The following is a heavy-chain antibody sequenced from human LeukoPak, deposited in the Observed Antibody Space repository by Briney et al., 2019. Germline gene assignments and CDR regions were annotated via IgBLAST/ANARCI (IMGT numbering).Heavy chain of an antibody. J-gene: IGHJ4*02. D-gene: IGHD3-3*01. CDR1: GFTFSSYS. V-gene: IGHV3-74*01. CDR3: AKDHYWSIDY. Sequence: GGSLRLSCAASGFTFSSYSMKCVPNAPGQGLVWVSRIKGDGISTNYADSVKGRFTISRDIAKNTLYLQMNSLRAEDTGVYYCAKDHYWSIDYWGRGTLVTVSS. CDR2: IKGDGIST.